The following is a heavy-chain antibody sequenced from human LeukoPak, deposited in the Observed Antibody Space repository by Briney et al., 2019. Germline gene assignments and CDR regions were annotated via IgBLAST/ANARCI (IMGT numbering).Heavy chain of an antibody. Sequence: SETLSLTCTVSGGSISSYYWSWIRQPAGKGLEWIGRIYTSGSTNYNPSLKSRVTISVDTSKNQFSLKLSSVTAADTAVYYCARGFSCSSTSCYTPSDYWGQGTLVTVSS. CDR3: ARGFSCSSTSCYTPSDY. CDR2: IYTSGST. D-gene: IGHD2-2*02. J-gene: IGHJ4*02. CDR1: GGSISSYY. V-gene: IGHV4-4*07.